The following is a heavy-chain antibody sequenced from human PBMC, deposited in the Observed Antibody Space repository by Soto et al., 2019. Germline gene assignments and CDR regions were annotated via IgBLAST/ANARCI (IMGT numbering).Heavy chain of an antibody. CDR3: AREGRHFDY. Sequence: SVKVSCKASGGTFSSYAISWVRQAPGQGLEWMGGINPIFGTPHYAQKYQGGVTITADTFTNTAYMELTRLTSDDTAVYFCAREGRHFDYWGQGTLVTVSS. CDR1: GGTFSSYA. CDR2: INPIFGTP. J-gene: IGHJ4*02. V-gene: IGHV1-69*06.